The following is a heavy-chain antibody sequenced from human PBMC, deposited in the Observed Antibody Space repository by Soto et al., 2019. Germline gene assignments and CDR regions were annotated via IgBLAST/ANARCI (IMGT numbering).Heavy chain of an antibody. CDR1: GYSVTSYW. CDR2: IDPSDSYT. CDR3: ARRHSSSSAFDP. J-gene: IGHJ5*02. V-gene: IGHV5-10-1*01. Sequence: PGESLKISCKGSGYSVTSYWISWVRQMPGKGLEWMGRIDPSDSYTNYSPSFQGHVTISADKSISTAYLQWSSLKASDTAMYYCARRHSSSSAFDPWGQGTLVTVSS. D-gene: IGHD6-13*01.